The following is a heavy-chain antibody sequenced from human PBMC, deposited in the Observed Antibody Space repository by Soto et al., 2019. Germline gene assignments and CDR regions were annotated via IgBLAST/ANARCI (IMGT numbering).Heavy chain of an antibody. J-gene: IGHJ5*02. D-gene: IGHD3-22*01. CDR1: GGSVSSGSYY. V-gene: IGHV4-61*01. Sequence: SETLSLTCTVSGGSVSSGSYYWSWIRQPPGKGLEWIGYIYYSGSTNYNPSLKSRVTISVDTSKNQFSLKLSSVTAADTAVYYCARGINNMIASWFDPWGQGTLVTVSS. CDR2: IYYSGST. CDR3: ARGINNMIASWFDP.